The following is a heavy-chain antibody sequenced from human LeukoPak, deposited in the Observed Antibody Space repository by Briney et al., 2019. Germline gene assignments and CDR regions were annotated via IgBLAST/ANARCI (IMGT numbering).Heavy chain of an antibody. J-gene: IGHJ4*02. D-gene: IGHD3-10*01. CDR1: GGSISSYY. CDR2: IYYSGST. V-gene: IGHV4-59*12. Sequence: PSETLSLTCTVSGGSISSYYWSWIRQPPGKGLEWIGYIYYSGSTNYNPSLKSRVTISVDTSKNQFSLKLSSVTAADTAVYYCASGRFGDLWVGYFDYWGQGTLVTVSS. CDR3: ASGRFGDLWVGYFDY.